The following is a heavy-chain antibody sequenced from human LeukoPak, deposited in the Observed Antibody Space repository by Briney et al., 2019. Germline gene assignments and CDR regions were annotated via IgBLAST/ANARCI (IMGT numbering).Heavy chain of an antibody. CDR3: ARKVYDFWSGYYFDY. V-gene: IGHV1-69*04. CDR1: GGTFSSYA. Sequence: SVKVSCKASGGTFSSYAISWVRQAPGQGLEWMGRIIPILGIANYAQKFQGRVTITADKSTSTAYMELRSLRSDDTAVYYCARKVYDFWSGYYFDYWGQGTLVTVSS. CDR2: IIPILGIA. D-gene: IGHD3-3*01. J-gene: IGHJ4*02.